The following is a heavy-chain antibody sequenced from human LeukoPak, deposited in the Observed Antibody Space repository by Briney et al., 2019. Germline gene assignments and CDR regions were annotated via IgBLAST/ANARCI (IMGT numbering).Heavy chain of an antibody. CDR3: AKDLRLGITGTTGYFDY. CDR1: GFTFSSYA. CDR2: ISGSGGST. Sequence: GGSLRLSCAASGFTFSSYAMSWVRQAPGKGLEWVSAISGSGGSTYYADSVKGWFTISRDNSKNTLYLQMNSLRAEDTAVYYCAKDLRLGITGTTGYFDYWGQGTLVTVSS. V-gene: IGHV3-23*01. D-gene: IGHD1-7*01. J-gene: IGHJ4*02.